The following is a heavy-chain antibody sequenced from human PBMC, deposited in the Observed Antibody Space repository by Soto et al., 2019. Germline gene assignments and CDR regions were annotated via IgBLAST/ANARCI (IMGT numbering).Heavy chain of an antibody. D-gene: IGHD3-16*01. J-gene: IGHJ4*02. CDR2: IDSDDSGT. Sequence: VQLVESGGGLVQPGGSLRLSCAASGFTFSRFFMHWVRQAPGKGLVWVSRIDSDDSGTHYADSVKGRFTITRDNAKNMLYLQMNNLRPEDTATYYCVGDQGGLGDHWGQGTLVTVSS. V-gene: IGHV3-74*01. CDR1: GFTFSRFF. CDR3: VGDQGGLGDH.